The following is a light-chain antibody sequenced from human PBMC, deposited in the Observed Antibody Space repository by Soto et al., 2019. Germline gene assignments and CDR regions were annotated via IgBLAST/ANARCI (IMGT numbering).Light chain of an antibody. CDR3: QQYYSTPWT. CDR1: QSVLYSSNNKNY. V-gene: IGKV4-1*01. Sequence: DIVMTQSPDSLAVSLGERATINCKSSQSVLYSSNNKNYLAWYQQKPGQPPELLIYWASTRESGVPDRFGGSGSGTDFTLTISSLQAEDVAVYYCQQYYSTPWTFGQGTKVEIK. J-gene: IGKJ1*01. CDR2: WAS.